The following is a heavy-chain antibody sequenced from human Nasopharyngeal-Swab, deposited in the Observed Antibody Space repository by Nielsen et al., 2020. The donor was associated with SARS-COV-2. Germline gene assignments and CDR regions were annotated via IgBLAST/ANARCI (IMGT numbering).Heavy chain of an antibody. CDR2: INHGGST. CDR3: ARGSEGGIAARQPNFDY. D-gene: IGHD6-6*01. Sequence: RQAPGKGLEWIGEINHGGSTNYNPSLKSRVTISVDTSKNQFSLKLSSVTAADTAVYYCARGSEGGIAARQPNFDYWGQGTLVTVSS. J-gene: IGHJ4*02. V-gene: IGHV4-34*01.